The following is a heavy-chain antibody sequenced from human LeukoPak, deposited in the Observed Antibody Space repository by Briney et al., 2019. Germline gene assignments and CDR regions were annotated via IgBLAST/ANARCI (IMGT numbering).Heavy chain of an antibody. CDR1: GFTFSSYS. D-gene: IGHD2-15*01. Sequence: GGTLRLSCAASGFTFSSYSMNWVRHAPGKGLEWVSSITSTISYTYYADSVKGRFTISRDNAKNSLYLQMNSLRAEDTAVYYCARGSGPRDGYCSGGSCYRHRRLFDYWGQGTLVTVSS. J-gene: IGHJ4*02. CDR2: ITSTISYT. V-gene: IGHV3-21*01. CDR3: ARGSGPRDGYCSGGSCYRHRRLFDY.